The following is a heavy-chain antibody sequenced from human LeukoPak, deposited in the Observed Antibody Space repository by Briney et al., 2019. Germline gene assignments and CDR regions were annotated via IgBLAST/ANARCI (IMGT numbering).Heavy chain of an antibody. D-gene: IGHD6-19*01. CDR2: IYTSGST. Sequence: ASETLSLTCTVSGGSISSYYWSWIRQPAGKGLEWIGRIYTSGSTNYNPSLESRVTMSVDTSKNQFSLKLSSVTAADTAVYYCARDASSGRRPDYWGQGTLVTVSS. V-gene: IGHV4-4*07. J-gene: IGHJ4*02. CDR1: GGSISSYY. CDR3: ARDASSGRRPDY.